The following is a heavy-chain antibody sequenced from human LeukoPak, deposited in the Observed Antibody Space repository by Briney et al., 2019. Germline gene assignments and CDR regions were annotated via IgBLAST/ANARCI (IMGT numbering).Heavy chain of an antibody. CDR3: AKSGTHYDYVWGSYGPYDY. CDR2: ISGSGGST. D-gene: IGHD3-16*01. J-gene: IGHJ4*02. V-gene: IGHV3-23*01. Sequence: PGGSLRLSCAASGFTFSSYAMSWVRQAPGKGLEWVSAISGSGGSTYYADSVKGRFTISRDNSKNTLYLQMNSLRAEDTAVYYCAKSGTHYDYVWGSYGPYDYWGQGTLVTVSS. CDR1: GFTFSSYA.